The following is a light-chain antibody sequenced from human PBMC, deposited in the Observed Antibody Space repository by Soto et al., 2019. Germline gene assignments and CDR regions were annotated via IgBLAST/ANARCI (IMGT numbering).Light chain of an antibody. CDR1: QSINSY. V-gene: IGKV1-39*01. Sequence: DIQMTQSPSSLSASVGDRVTVTCRASQSINSYLNWYQQKPGKAPNLLIFGASRLQSGVPSRFSGSGSGTDYTLTISSLQHEDFATYYCQQSFSAPRYTFGQGTKLEIK. J-gene: IGKJ2*01. CDR3: QQSFSAPRYT. CDR2: GAS.